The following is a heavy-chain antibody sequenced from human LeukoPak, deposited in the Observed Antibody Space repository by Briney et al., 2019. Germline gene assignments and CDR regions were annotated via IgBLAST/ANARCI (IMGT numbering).Heavy chain of an antibody. Sequence: GGSLRLSCAASGFTFSSYAMHWVRQAPGKGLEWVAVISYDGSNKYYAGSVKGRFTVSRDNSKNTLYLQMNSLRAEDTAVYYCAKDSEWLVRGGYFDLWGRGTLVTVSS. CDR1: GFTFSSYA. CDR3: AKDSEWLVRGGYFDL. V-gene: IGHV3-30-3*01. D-gene: IGHD6-19*01. J-gene: IGHJ2*01. CDR2: ISYDGSNK.